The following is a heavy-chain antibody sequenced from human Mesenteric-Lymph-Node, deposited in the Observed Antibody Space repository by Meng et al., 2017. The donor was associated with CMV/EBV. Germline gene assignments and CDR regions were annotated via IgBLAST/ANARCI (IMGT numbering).Heavy chain of an antibody. Sequence: SETLSLTCSVSGDSIATDHYHWGWIRQPPGKGLEWIGNIHYRGTTSYSPSLNSRVTMSVDRSKNRFSLKLSSVTAADTAVYYCARARGSWDYYFDYWGQGTLVTVSS. J-gene: IGHJ4*02. V-gene: IGHV4-39*07. CDR3: ARARGSWDYYFDY. CDR1: GDSIATDHYH. CDR2: IHYRGTT. D-gene: IGHD6-13*01.